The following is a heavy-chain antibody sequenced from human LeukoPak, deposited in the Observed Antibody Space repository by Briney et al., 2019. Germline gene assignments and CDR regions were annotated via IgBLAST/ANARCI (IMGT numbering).Heavy chain of an antibody. V-gene: IGHV3-23*01. CDR3: VKTPNIVVVVAATPYYFDY. CDR2: ISGSGCST. Sequence: PGGSLRLSCAASGFTFSSYAMSWVRQAPGKGLEWVSAISGSGCSTYYADSVKGRFTISRDNSKNTLYLQMNSLRAEDTAVYYCVKTPNIVVVVAATPYYFDYWGQGTLVTVSS. J-gene: IGHJ4*02. D-gene: IGHD2-15*01. CDR1: GFTFSSYA.